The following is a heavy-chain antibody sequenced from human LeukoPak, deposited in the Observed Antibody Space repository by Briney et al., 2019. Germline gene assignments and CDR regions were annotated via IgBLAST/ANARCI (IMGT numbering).Heavy chain of an antibody. CDR1: GFTFSDHY. J-gene: IGHJ4*02. Sequence: GGSLRLSCAASGFTFSDHYMNWVRQAPGKGLEWVGRIGNKVNTYTTEYAASVKGRFTISRDDSKNSLYLQMNSLKTEDTAVYYCTRRRFFFDYWGQGTLATVSS. CDR3: TRRRFFFDY. D-gene: IGHD3-10*01. V-gene: IGHV3-72*01. CDR2: IGNKVNTYTT.